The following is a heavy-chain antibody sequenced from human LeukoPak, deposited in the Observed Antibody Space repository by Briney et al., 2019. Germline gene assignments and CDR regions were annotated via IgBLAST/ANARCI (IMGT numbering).Heavy chain of an antibody. CDR2: IYYSGSA. D-gene: IGHD3-9*01. V-gene: IGHV4-39*01. J-gene: IGHJ4*02. Sequence: PAETLSLTCTVSGGSIRSSSYYWGWIRQPPGKGMEWIGSIYYSGSAYYNPSLKSRVTISVDTSKNQFSLKLSSVTAADTAFYFRAGGLLRYFDWLPDSFDYWGQGTLVTVSS. CDR3: AGGLLRYFDWLPDSFDY. CDR1: GGSIRSSSYY.